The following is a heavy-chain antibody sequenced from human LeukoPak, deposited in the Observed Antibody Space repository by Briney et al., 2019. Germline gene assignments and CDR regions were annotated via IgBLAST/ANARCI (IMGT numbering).Heavy chain of an antibody. CDR3: ARGAAGGNADY. Sequence: GESLRLSCAASGFTFSSYSMNWVRQAPGKGLEWVSSVSSSSSYIYYADSVKGRFTISRDNAKYSLYLQMNSLRAEDTAVYYCARGAAGGNADYWGQGTLVTVSS. D-gene: IGHD6-13*01. J-gene: IGHJ4*02. V-gene: IGHV3-21*01. CDR2: VSSSSSYI. CDR1: GFTFSSYS.